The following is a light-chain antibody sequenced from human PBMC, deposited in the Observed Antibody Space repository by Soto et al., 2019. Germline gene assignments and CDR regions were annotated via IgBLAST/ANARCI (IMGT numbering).Light chain of an antibody. Sequence: EIVMTQSPATLSVSPGERVTLSCRASQSVFSSLAWYQQKPGQAPRLLIYGAATRATSVPARFSGSGSGTEFTLTITSLQSEDFATYYCQQYNNWPRTFGQGTKVDIK. V-gene: IGKV3-15*01. CDR2: GAA. J-gene: IGKJ1*01. CDR1: QSVFSS. CDR3: QQYNNWPRT.